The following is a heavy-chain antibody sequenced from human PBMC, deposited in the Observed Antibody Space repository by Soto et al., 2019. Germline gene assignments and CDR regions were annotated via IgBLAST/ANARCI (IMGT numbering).Heavy chain of an antibody. CDR1: GGSVNSGNYY. CDR3: ARVERGTATTVVDAFDI. CDR2: MSHSGGT. V-gene: IGHV4-34*01. J-gene: IGHJ3*02. D-gene: IGHD1-1*01. Sequence: QVQLQQWGAGLLKPSETLSLTCAVFGGSVNSGNYYWSWIRQPPGKGLEWIGEMSHSGGTHFNPSLKRRATISVDTSKNQFSLKMSSVPAADTALYYCARVERGTATTVVDAFDIWGPGTMVTVAS.